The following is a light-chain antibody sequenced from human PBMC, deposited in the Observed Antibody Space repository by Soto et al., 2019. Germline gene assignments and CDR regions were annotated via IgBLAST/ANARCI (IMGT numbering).Light chain of an antibody. Sequence: DVQMTHSPSTLRVSLGEIVTMTFRASQTISSWLAWYQQKPGKAPKLLIYKASTLKSGVPSRFSGSGSGPESTLTISRLQPADLATYPRQHSHRYSEALGQGTTADI. CDR2: KAS. CDR1: QTISSW. V-gene: IGKV1-5*03. J-gene: IGKJ1*01. CDR3: QHSHRYSEA.